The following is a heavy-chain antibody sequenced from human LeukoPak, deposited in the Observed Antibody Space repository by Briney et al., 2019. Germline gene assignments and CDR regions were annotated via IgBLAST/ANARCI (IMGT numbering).Heavy chain of an antibody. CDR1: GGTFSSYA. CDR2: IIPIFGTA. V-gene: IGHV1-69*05. J-gene: IGHJ5*02. CDR3: ARRGSGSRNWFDP. Sequence: SVKVSCKASGGTFSSYAISWARQAPGQGLEWMGRIIPIFGTANYAQKFQGRVTITTDESTSTAYMELSSLRSDDSAVYYCARRGSGSRNWFDPWGQGTLVTVSS. D-gene: IGHD1-26*01.